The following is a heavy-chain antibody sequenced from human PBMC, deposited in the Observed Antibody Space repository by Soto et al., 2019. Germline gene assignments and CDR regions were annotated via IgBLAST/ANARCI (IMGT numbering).Heavy chain of an antibody. J-gene: IGHJ4*02. CDR1: GFTFSTYG. Sequence: VQVVESGGGVVQPGRSLRLSCAASGFTFSTYGMHWVRQAPGKGLEWVASISYDGSHKYYGDSVKGRFAISRDNSKNTLDLQMNSLRVEDTAVYYCAKEEWPGPDYWGRGTLVTVSS. CDR3: AKEEWPGPDY. CDR2: ISYDGSHK. D-gene: IGHD3-3*01. V-gene: IGHV3-30*18.